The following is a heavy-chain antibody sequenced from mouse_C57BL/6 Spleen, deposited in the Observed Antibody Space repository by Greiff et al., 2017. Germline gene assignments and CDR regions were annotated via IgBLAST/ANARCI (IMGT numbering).Heavy chain of an antibody. CDR1: GYTFTSYW. V-gene: IGHV1-64*01. D-gene: IGHD2-5*01. Sequence: HVQLQQPGAELVKPGASVKLSCKASGYTFTSYWMHWVKQRPGQGLEWIGMIHPTSGSTNYNEKFKSKATLTVDKSSSTAYMQLSSLTSEDSAVYYCAKGYYSNPYAMDYWGQGTSVTVSS. CDR3: AKGYYSNPYAMDY. CDR2: IHPTSGST. J-gene: IGHJ4*01.